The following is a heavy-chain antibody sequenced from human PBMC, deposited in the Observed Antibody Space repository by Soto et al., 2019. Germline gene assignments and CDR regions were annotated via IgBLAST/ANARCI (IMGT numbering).Heavy chain of an antibody. D-gene: IGHD2-2*01. J-gene: IGHJ6*02. CDR2: INPSDGST. V-gene: IGHV1-46*01. CDR3: ARDQNIVVVPAAMFEDYYYYGMDV. CDR1: GYTFTSYY. Sequence: ASVKVSCKASGYTFTSYYMHWVRQAPGQGLEWMGIINPSDGSTSYAQKFQGRVTMTRDTSTSTVYMELSSLRFEDTAVYYCARDQNIVVVPAAMFEDYYYYGMDVWGQGTTVTVSS.